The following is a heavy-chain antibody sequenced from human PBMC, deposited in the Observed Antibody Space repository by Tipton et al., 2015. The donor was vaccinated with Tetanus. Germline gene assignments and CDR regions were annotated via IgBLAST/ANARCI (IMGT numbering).Heavy chain of an antibody. CDR1: GGSITSGGSY. J-gene: IGHJ4*02. D-gene: IGHD1-26*01. CDR2: IYYSGST. CDR3: ARDQARGARGWNYSDD. Sequence: TLSLTCTVSGGSITSGGSYWSWIRQHAGKGLEWIGDIYYSGSTYYHPSLKSRVTISVDTSKNQFSLKLNSGTAADTAVYYCARDQARGARGWNYSDDWGQGTLVTVSS. V-gene: IGHV4-31*03.